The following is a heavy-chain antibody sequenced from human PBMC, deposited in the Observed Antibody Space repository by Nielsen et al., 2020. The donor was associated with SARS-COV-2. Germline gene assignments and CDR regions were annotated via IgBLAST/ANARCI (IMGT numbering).Heavy chain of an antibody. CDR3: ARYSGAY. CDR2: ISWNSGSI. V-gene: IGHV3-9*01. Sequence: GGSLRLSCAASGFTFDDYAMHWVRQAPGKGLEWVSGISWNSGSIGYADSVKGRFTISRDNAKNSLYLEMNSLRAEDTAVYYCARYSGAYWGQGTLVTVSS. J-gene: IGHJ4*02. CDR1: GFTFDDYA.